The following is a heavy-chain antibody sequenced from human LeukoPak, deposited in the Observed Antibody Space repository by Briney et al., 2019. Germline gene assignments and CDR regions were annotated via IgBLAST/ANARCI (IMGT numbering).Heavy chain of an antibody. J-gene: IGHJ5*02. V-gene: IGHV3-7*04. CDR1: GFTFSAYW. CDR3: PRGTNSSPNWFDP. D-gene: IGHD6-13*01. Sequence: GGSLRLSCAASGFTFSAYWMSWVRQAPGKGLEWVANIKVDGSEKYYLDSVRGRFSISRDNAKNSLYLQMNSLRAEDTALYYCPRGTNSSPNWFDPWGQGTLVTVSS. CDR2: IKVDGSEK.